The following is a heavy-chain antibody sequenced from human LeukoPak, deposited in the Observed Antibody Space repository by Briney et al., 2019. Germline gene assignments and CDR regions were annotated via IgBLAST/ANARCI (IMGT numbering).Heavy chain of an antibody. V-gene: IGHV3-74*01. Sequence: GGSLRLSCAASGFIFSSYWMHWVRHAPGKGLAWVSRINTDGSSTSYADSVKGRFTISRDNAKNTLYLQMNSLRAEDTAVYYCAKCSGWFVRGKDYYYYYMDVWGKGTTVTVSS. CDR3: AKCSGWFVRGKDYYYYYMDV. J-gene: IGHJ6*03. D-gene: IGHD6-19*01. CDR1: GFIFSSYW. CDR2: INTDGSST.